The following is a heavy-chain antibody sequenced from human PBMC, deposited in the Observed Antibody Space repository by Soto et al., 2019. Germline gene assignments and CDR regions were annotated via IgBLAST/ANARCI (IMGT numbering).Heavy chain of an antibody. J-gene: IGHJ4*02. CDR2: ISGDGTTT. CDR1: GFRFSDHY. Sequence: PAGSLRLSGAASGFRFSDHYMSWIRQAPGNGQKWVSKISGDGTTTYYADSVRGRFTVSRDNAENSVYPQMNSLRAEDTAVYYCASDPYYYASEFWGQGTLVTVSS. D-gene: IGHD3-10*01. CDR3: ASDPYYYASEF. V-gene: IGHV3-11*01.